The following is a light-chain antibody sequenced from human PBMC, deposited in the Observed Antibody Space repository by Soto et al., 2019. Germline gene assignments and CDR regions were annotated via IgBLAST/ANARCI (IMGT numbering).Light chain of an antibody. CDR3: QHYNILYT. J-gene: IGKJ2*01. Sequence: DIQMTQSPSTLSASVGDRVTITCRASQSISSWLAWYQQKPGKAPKLLIYKASSLESGIPSRFSGSGTGTEFALTISSLQPDDFATYYCQHYNILYTCGQATELEIK. V-gene: IGKV1-5*03. CDR2: KAS. CDR1: QSISSW.